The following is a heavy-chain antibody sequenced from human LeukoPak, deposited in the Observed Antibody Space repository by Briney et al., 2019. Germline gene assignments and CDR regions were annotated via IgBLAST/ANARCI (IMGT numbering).Heavy chain of an antibody. D-gene: IGHD6-19*01. CDR2: IKSKTDGGTT. CDR1: GFTFNNAW. V-gene: IGHV3-15*01. Sequence: SGGSLRLSCAASGFTFNNAWMNWVRQAPGKGLEWVGRIKSKTDGGTTDYAAPVKGRFTISRDDSKNTLNLQMNSLKTEDTAVYYCTPSIAVAGSLDYWGQGTLVTVSS. CDR3: TPSIAVAGSLDY. J-gene: IGHJ4*02.